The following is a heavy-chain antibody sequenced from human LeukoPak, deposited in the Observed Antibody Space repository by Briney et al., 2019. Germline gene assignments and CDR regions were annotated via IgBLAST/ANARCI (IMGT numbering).Heavy chain of an antibody. J-gene: IGHJ4*02. CDR3: RAMGPRYYFDY. CDR2: IYHSGST. V-gene: IGHV4-30-2*01. D-gene: IGHD4-17*01. CDR1: GGSINSGGYS. Sequence: SETLSLTCAVSGGSINSGGYSWSWIRQPPGKGLEWIGYIYHSGSTYYNPSLKSRVTISVDRSKNQFSLKLSSVTAADTAVYYCRAMGPRYYFDYWGQGTLVTVSS.